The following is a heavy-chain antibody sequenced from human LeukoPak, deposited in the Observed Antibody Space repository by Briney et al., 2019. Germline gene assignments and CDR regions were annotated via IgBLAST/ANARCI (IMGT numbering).Heavy chain of an antibody. Sequence: SETLSLTCSVSTDSTNTYYWSWIRQPPGKGLEWIGYIYYSGSTNYNPSLKSRVTISVDTSKNQFSLKLSSVTAADTAVYYCARQVWSTDDAFDIWGQGTMVTVSS. D-gene: IGHD3-3*01. CDR2: IYYSGST. CDR1: TDSTNTYY. CDR3: ARQVWSTDDAFDI. J-gene: IGHJ3*02. V-gene: IGHV4-59*08.